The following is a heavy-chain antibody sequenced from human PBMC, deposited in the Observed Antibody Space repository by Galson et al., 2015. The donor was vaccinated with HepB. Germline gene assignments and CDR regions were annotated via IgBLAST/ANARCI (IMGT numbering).Heavy chain of an antibody. V-gene: IGHV1-2*06. CDR1: GGTFSSYA. CDR3: ARGTSYGALWDYYYYMDV. D-gene: IGHD4-17*01. Sequence: SVKVSCKASGGTFSSYAISWVRQAPGQGLEWMGRINPNSGGTNYAQKFQGRVTMTRDTSISTAYMELSRLRSDDTAVYYCARGTSYGALWDYYYYMDVWGKGTTVTVSS. J-gene: IGHJ6*03. CDR2: INPNSGGT.